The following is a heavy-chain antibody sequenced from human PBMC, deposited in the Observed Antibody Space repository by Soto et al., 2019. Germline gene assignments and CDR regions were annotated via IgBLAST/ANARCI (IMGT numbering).Heavy chain of an antibody. V-gene: IGHV1-3*01. CDR3: ARGSSDIVVVPAAPIPNWFDP. CDR1: GCTFTSYA. J-gene: IGHJ5*02. CDR2: INAGNGNT. Sequence: ASVKVSCKASGCTFTSYAMHWVRQAPGQRLEWMGWINAGNGNTKYSQKFQGRVTITRDTSASTAYMELSSLRSEDTAVYYCARGSSDIVVVPAAPIPNWFDPWGQGTLVTVSS. D-gene: IGHD2-2*01.